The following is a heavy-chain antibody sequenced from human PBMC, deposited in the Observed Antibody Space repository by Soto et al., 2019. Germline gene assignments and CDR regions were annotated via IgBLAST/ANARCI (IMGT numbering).Heavy chain of an antibody. V-gene: IGHV4-39*01. J-gene: IGHJ4*02. Sequence: PSETLSLTCTVSGGSISSSSYYWGWIRQPPGKGLEWIGSIYYSGSTYYNPSLKSRVTISVDTSKNQFSLKLSSVTAADTAVYYCARQCYCSGGSCYGIIADFDYWGQGTLVTVSS. CDR3: ARQCYCSGGSCYGIIADFDY. D-gene: IGHD2-15*01. CDR1: GGSISSSSYY. CDR2: IYYSGST.